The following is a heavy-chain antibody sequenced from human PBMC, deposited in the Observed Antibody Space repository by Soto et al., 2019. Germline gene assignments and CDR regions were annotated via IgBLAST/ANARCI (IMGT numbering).Heavy chain of an antibody. J-gene: IGHJ6*02. CDR1: GFTFSSYA. CDR3: ARETRTFYSSRYYYYGMDV. D-gene: IGHD6-13*01. CDR2: ISYDGSNK. Sequence: GGSLRLSCAASGFTFSSYAMHWVRRAPGKGLEWVAVISYDGSNKYYADSVKGRFTISRDNSKNTLYLQMNSLRAEDTAVYYCARETRTFYSSRYYYYGMDVWGQGTTVTVSS. V-gene: IGHV3-30-3*01.